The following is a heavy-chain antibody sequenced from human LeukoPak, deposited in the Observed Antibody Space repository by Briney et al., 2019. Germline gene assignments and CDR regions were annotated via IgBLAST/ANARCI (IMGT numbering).Heavy chain of an antibody. Sequence: GGSLRLSCAASAFTFSSYCMNWVRHAPGKGLEWISSISSSSSYIYYADSVKGRFTISRDNAKNSLYLQMNSLRAEDTAVYYCARDGYSVGWFDPWGQGTLVTVSS. CDR2: ISSSSSYI. CDR3: ARDGYSVGWFDP. V-gene: IGHV3-21*01. CDR1: AFTFSSYC. D-gene: IGHD5-18*01. J-gene: IGHJ5*02.